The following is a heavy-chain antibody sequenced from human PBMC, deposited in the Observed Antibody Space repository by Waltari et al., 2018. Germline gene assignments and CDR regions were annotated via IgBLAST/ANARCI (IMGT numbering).Heavy chain of an antibody. CDR1: GGTFSSYA. J-gene: IGHJ4*02. D-gene: IGHD3-3*01. CDR2: SIPIFGTA. CDR3: ARDPSGYLKLYYFDY. V-gene: IGHV1-69*01. Sequence: QVQLVQSGAEVKKPGSSVKVSCKASGGTFSSYAISWVRQAPGQGLEWMGGSIPIFGTANYAQKFQGRVTITADESTSTAYMELSSLRSEDTAVYYCARDPSGYLKLYYFDYWGQGTLVTVSS.